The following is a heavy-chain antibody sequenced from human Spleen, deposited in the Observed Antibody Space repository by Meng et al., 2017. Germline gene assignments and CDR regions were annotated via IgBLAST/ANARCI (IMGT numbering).Heavy chain of an antibody. CDR3: ARLVCSGGSCYPTSRGMDV. J-gene: IGHJ6*02. D-gene: IGHD2-15*01. CDR1: GGTFSSYA. V-gene: IGHV1-69*13. Sequence: SVKVSCKASGGTFSSYAISWVRQAPGQGLEWMGGIIPIFGTANYAQKFQGRVTITADESTSTAYMELSSLRSEDTAVYYWARLVCSGGSCYPTSRGMDVWGQGTTVTVSS. CDR2: IIPIFGTA.